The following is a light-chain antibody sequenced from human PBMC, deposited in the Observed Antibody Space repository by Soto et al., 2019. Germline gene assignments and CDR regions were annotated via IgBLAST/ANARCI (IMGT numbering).Light chain of an antibody. CDR3: AAWDDSLNSLL. CDR1: NSNVGSNT. CDR2: TND. J-gene: IGLJ3*02. V-gene: IGLV1-44*01. Sequence: QSVLTQPPSTSGTPGQRVTISCSGSNSNVGSNTVNWFQQLPGMAPKLLIYTNDQRPSGVPDRFSGTKSGTSASLAINSLQSEDEADYYCAAWDDSLNSLLFGGGTQLTVL.